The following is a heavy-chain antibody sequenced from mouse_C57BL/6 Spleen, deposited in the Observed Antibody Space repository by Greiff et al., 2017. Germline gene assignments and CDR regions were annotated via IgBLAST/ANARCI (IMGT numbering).Heavy chain of an antibody. CDR2: INPNNGGT. J-gene: IGHJ3*01. D-gene: IGHD4-1*02. CDR1: GYTFTDYY. Sequence: EVQLQQSGPELVKPGASVKISCKASGYTFTDYYMNWVKQSHGKSLEWIGDINPNNGGTCYNQKFKGKATLTVYKSSSTSYMELRSLTSDASAVYYCARTVQLGLFAYWGQGTLVTVSA. CDR3: ARTVQLGLFAY. V-gene: IGHV1-26*01.